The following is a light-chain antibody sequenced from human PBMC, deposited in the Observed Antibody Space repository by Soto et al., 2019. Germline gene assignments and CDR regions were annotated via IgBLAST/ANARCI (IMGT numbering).Light chain of an antibody. CDR2: EVS. CDR3: SSGTTSSTLVI. CDR1: SSDLGDYNY. Sequence: QSALTQPASVSGSPGQSITISCTGTSSDLGDYNYVSWYQQHPGKAPKLMIYEVSNRPSGVSTRFSGSKSGNTASLTISGLQAEDEAGYYCSSGTTSSTLVIFGGGTKVTVL. J-gene: IGLJ2*01. V-gene: IGLV2-14*01.